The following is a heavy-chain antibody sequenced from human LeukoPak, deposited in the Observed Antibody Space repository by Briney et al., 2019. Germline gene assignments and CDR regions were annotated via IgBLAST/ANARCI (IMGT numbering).Heavy chain of an antibody. J-gene: IGHJ4*02. D-gene: IGHD3-22*01. CDR1: GFIFSNAW. CDR2: ISYDGSNK. CDR3: SVEYYYDSSGYGHASDY. Sequence: GGSLRLSCAASGFIFSNAWMTWVRQAPGKGLEWVAVISYDGSNKYYADSVKGRFTISRDNSKNTLYLQMNSLRAEDTAVYYCSVEYYYDSSGYGHASDYWGQGTLVTVSS. V-gene: IGHV3-30-3*01.